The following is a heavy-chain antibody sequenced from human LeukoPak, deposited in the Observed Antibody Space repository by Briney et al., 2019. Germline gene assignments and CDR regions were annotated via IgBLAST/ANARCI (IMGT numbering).Heavy chain of an antibody. J-gene: IGHJ4*02. V-gene: IGHV3-9*03. Sequence: GGSLRLSCAASGFTFSGSAMHWVRQAPGKGLEWVSGISWNSGSIGYADSVKGRFTISRDNAKNSLYLQMNSLRAEDMALYYCAKGYYYDSSGYPDYWGQGTLVTVSS. CDR2: ISWNSGSI. CDR3: AKGYYYDSSGYPDY. D-gene: IGHD3-22*01. CDR1: GFTFSGSA.